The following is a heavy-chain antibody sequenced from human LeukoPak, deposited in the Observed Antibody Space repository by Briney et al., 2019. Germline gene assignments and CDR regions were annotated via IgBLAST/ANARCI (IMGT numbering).Heavy chain of an antibody. V-gene: IGHV4-61*02. D-gene: IGHD3-22*01. CDR3: ARDRDYYDIPQGWFDP. CDR1: GGSISSGSYY. J-gene: IGHJ5*02. Sequence: SQTLSLTCTVSGGSISSGSYYWSWIRQPAGKGLEWIGRIYTSGSTNYNPSLKSRVTISVDTSKNQFSLKLSSVAAADTAVYYCARDRDYYDIPQGWFDPWGQGTLVTVSS. CDR2: IYTSGST.